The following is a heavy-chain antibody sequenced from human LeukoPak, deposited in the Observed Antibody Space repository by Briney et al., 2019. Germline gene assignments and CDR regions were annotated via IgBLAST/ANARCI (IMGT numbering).Heavy chain of an antibody. J-gene: IGHJ6*03. V-gene: IGHV3-23*01. CDR1: GFIFSDYG. CDR2: LGGRGGST. Sequence: GGSLRLSCAASGFIFSDYGMSWVRQAPGKGLEWVSTLGGRGGSTYYADSVKGRFTISRDNSKNTLYLQMNSLRAEDTAVYYCAKQGRDWLRDYYYYMDVWGKGTTVTISS. D-gene: IGHD3-9*01. CDR3: AKQGRDWLRDYYYYMDV.